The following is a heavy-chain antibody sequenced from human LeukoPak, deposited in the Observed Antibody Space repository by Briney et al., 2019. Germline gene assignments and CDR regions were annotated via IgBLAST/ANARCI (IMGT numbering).Heavy chain of an antibody. CDR1: GYSFTSYW. J-gene: IGHJ4*02. D-gene: IGHD6-13*01. Sequence: GGSLKISCKGSGYSFTSYWIGWVRQMPGKGLEWMGIIYPGDSDTRYSPSFQGQVTISADKSISTAYLQWSSLKASDTAMYYCVRPALAAAINYFDYWGQGTLVTVSS. CDR3: VRPALAAAINYFDY. CDR2: IYPGDSDT. V-gene: IGHV5-51*01.